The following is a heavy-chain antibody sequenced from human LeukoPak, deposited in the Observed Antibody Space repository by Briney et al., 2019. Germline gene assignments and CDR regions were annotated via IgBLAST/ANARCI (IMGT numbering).Heavy chain of an antibody. CDR3: ARSLYYYGSDSFDI. Sequence: PSETLSLTCTVSGGSISSNTYSWGWIRQPPGKGLEWIGSIYYSGSTNYNPSLKSRVTISVDTSKNQFSLKLSSVTAADTAVFYCARSLYYYGSDSFDIWGQGTMVTVSS. CDR1: GGSISSNTYS. D-gene: IGHD3-10*01. CDR2: IYYSGST. J-gene: IGHJ3*02. V-gene: IGHV4-39*07.